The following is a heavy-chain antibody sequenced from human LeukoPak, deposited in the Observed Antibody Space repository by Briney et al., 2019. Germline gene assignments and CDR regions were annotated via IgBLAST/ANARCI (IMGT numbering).Heavy chain of an antibody. Sequence: SGTLSLTCAVSGGSISSSNWWSWVRQPPGKGLEWIGEIYHSGSTNYNPSLKSRVTISVDKSKNQFSLKLSSVTAADTAVYYCARDCSSTSCQIGGSYWGQGTLVTVSS. CDR2: IYHSGST. V-gene: IGHV4-4*02. CDR1: GGSISSSNW. D-gene: IGHD2-2*01. CDR3: ARDCSSTSCQIGGSY. J-gene: IGHJ4*02.